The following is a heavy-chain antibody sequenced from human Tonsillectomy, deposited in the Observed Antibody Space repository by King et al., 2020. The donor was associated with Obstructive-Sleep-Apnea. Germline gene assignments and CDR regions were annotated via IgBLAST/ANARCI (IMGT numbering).Heavy chain of an antibody. CDR2: FHDSGST. Sequence: VQLQESGPGLVKPSETLSLTCTVSGASFSSYYWSWIRQPPGKGLGWIGNFHDSGSTNYSPSLKRRVTISVDTSNNQFSLKLSSVTAADTAVYYCARDSSYCSGGSCYSADFDYWGQGTLVTVSS. V-gene: IGHV4-59*01. CDR1: GASFSSYY. CDR3: ARDSSYCSGGSCYSADFDY. D-gene: IGHD2-15*01. J-gene: IGHJ4*02.